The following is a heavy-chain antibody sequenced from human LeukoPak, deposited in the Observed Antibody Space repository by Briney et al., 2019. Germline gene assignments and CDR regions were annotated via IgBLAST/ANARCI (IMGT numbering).Heavy chain of an antibody. J-gene: IGHJ3*02. V-gene: IGHV3-7*01. CDR2: IKEDGTEK. CDR1: GFSFNFFW. CDR3: ARDSDKCRGCAFDI. Sequence: GGSLRLSCAASGFSFNFFWMSWVRQAPGKGLEWVANIKEDGTEKHYVASVKGRFTISRDNGKKSLNLEMNRLRGEDTAVYYCARDSDKCRGCAFDIWGQGAMVTVSS. D-gene: IGHD1-26*01.